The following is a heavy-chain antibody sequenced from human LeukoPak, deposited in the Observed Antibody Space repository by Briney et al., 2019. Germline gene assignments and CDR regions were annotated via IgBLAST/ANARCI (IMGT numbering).Heavy chain of an antibody. CDR3: AKDDRVVAGNSFDN. D-gene: IGHD6-19*01. CDR1: GFTFDNYA. CDR2: ITGSADST. J-gene: IGHJ4*02. V-gene: IGHV3-23*01. Sequence: GGSLRLSCAASGFTFDNYAMSWVRQAPGKGLEWVSGITGSADSTYYADSVKGRFTISRDNPKNTLYLQMNSLRAEDTAVYYCAKDDRVVAGNSFDNWGQGTLVTVSS.